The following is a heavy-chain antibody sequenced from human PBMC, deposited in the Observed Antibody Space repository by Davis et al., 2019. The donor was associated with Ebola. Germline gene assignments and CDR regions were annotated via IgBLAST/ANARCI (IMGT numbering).Heavy chain of an antibody. CDR2: IDPSDSYT. D-gene: IGHD4-17*01. CDR3: ASPGDYGDYGGMDV. V-gene: IGHV5-10-1*01. Sequence: KVSCKGSGYSFTSYWISWVRQMPGKGLEWMGRIDPSDSYTNYSPSFQGHVTISADKSISTAYLQWSSLKASDTAMYYCASPGDYGDYGGMDVWGQGTTVTVSS. J-gene: IGHJ6*02. CDR1: GYSFTSYW.